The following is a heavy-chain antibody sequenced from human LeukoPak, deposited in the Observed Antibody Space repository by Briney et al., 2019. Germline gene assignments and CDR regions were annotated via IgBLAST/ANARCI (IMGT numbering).Heavy chain of an antibody. Sequence: SETLSLTCAVYGGSFSGYYWSWIRQPPGKGLEWIGEINHSGSTNYNPSLKSRVTISVDTTKNQFSLKLNSVTAADTAVYYCASFYCSGGSCYQYFSYYYMDVWGKGTTVTISS. V-gene: IGHV4-34*01. CDR2: INHSGST. CDR1: GGSFSGYY. J-gene: IGHJ6*03. CDR3: ASFYCSGGSCYQYFSYYYMDV. D-gene: IGHD2-15*01.